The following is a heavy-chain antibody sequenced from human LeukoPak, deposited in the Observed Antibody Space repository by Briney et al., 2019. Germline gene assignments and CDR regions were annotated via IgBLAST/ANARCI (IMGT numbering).Heavy chain of an antibody. CDR2: IYYSGST. CDR3: ARDSGYGSATC. Sequence: SETLSLTCTVSGDSISSYYWSWVRQPPGEGLEWIGYIYYSGSTSYNPSLKSRVTMSIDTSKNQFSLKLTSVTAADTAVYYCARDSGYGSATCWGQGTLFTVSS. J-gene: IGHJ4*02. D-gene: IGHD3-10*01. V-gene: IGHV4-59*01. CDR1: GDSISSYY.